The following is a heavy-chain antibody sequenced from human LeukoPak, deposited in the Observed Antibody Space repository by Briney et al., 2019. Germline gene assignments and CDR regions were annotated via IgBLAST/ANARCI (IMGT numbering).Heavy chain of an antibody. D-gene: IGHD3-22*01. J-gene: IGHJ4*02. Sequence: SETLSLTCAVSAASISNYYWSWIRHAPGKGLERIGYISTSGSTTYNPSLKSRVSISLDTSKNRFSLNLNFVTAADTAVYYCASPRSGYRYTFDYWGQGALVTVSS. CDR2: ISTSGST. CDR1: AASISNYY. V-gene: IGHV4-4*09. CDR3: ASPRSGYRYTFDY.